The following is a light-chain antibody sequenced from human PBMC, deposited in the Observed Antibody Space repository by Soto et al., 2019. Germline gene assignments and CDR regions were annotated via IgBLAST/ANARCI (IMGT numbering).Light chain of an antibody. CDR1: QSVSIN. V-gene: IGKV3-15*01. CDR2: RAS. J-gene: IGKJ4*01. CDR3: HQYNNWPRT. Sequence: EIVMTQSPDTLSVSPGERDTLSCRASQSVSINVAWYQQKPGQGPRLLIFRASTRASGVPARFSGGVSGTEFTLTISSLQSEDFAVYYCHQYNNWPRTFGGGTKVEIK.